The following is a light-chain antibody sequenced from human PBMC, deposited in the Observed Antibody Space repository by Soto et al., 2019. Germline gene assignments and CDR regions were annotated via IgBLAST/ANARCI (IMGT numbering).Light chain of an antibody. CDR3: QQYGSSLIT. CDR2: DIS. CDR1: QTVSRN. V-gene: IGKV3-15*01. Sequence: EVVMTQSPATLSVSPGERATLSCRASQTVSRNLAWYQQRPGQAPRLLIYDISNRATGVPARFSGSGSGTDFTLTISGLQPEDFAVYYCQQYGSSLITFGQGTRLEIK. J-gene: IGKJ5*01.